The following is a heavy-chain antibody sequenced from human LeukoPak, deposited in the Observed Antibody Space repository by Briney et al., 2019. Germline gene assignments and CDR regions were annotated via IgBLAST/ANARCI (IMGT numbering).Heavy chain of an antibody. D-gene: IGHD6-13*01. Sequence: SETLSLTCAVYGGSFSGHYWSWIRQPPGKGLEWIGEINHSGSTSYNPSLNSRVTISVDTSKNQFSLKLSSVTAADTAVFYCARGLQAYSSSWYALVNWFDPWGQGTLVTVSS. J-gene: IGHJ5*02. V-gene: IGHV4-34*01. CDR2: INHSGST. CDR1: GGSFSGHY. CDR3: ARGLQAYSSSWYALVNWFDP.